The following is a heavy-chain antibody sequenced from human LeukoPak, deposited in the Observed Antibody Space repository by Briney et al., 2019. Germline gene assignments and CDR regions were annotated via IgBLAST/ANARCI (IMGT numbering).Heavy chain of an antibody. Sequence: GGSLRLSCAASGFTVSGNYISWVRRAPGRGLEWVSLISGDGTTYYADPVKGRFTISRDNSKNTVYLQMNSLRAEDTAVYYCARDVPPYSTSPWGLDVWGQGTTVTVSS. CDR3: ARDVPPYSTSPWGLDV. D-gene: IGHD2-2*01. J-gene: IGHJ6*02. CDR1: GFTVSGNY. V-gene: IGHV3-66*01. CDR2: ISGDGTT.